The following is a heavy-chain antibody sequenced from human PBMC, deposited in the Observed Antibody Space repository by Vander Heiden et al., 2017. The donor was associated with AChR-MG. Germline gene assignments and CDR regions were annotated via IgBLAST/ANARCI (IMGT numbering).Heavy chain of an antibody. CDR1: GFPSRGYA. CDR2: ISYDGSNK. V-gene: IGHV3-30-3*01. J-gene: IGHJ5*02. CDR3: AREREWGRSRGWFDP. Sequence: QVQLVESGGGVVQPGRSLRLSCAASGFPSRGYAMHWVRQAPGKGLEWVAVISYDGSNKYYADSVKGRFTISRDNSKNTLYLQMNSLRAEDTAVYYCAREREWGRSRGWFDPWGQGTLVTVSS. D-gene: IGHD3-3*01.